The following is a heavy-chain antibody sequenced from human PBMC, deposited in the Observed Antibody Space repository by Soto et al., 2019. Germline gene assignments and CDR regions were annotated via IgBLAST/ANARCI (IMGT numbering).Heavy chain of an antibody. CDR1: GYSFTSYW. D-gene: IGHD1-26*01. Sequence: GESLNISCKGSGYSFTSYWIGWVRQMPGKGLEWVGIIYPGDSDTRYSPSFQGQVTNSADKSISTAYLQWSSLKASDTAMYYCARHGSGSFLFYYYCGMDVWGQGTTVTVSS. J-gene: IGHJ6*02. V-gene: IGHV5-51*01. CDR3: ARHGSGSFLFYYYCGMDV. CDR2: IYPGDSDT.